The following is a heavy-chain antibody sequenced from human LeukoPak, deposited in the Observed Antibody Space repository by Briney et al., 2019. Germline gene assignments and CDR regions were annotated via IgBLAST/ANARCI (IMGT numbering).Heavy chain of an antibody. Sequence: GSLRLSCAASGFTFSSYAMHWVRQAPGKGLEWIGSLYYSGNTYYNPSLKSRVTISVDTSKNQFSLKLSSVTAADTAVYYCARGLREYGSGSYLLDYWGQGTLVTVSS. V-gene: IGHV4-38-2*01. CDR2: LYYSGNT. D-gene: IGHD3-10*01. J-gene: IGHJ4*02. CDR1: GFTFSSYA. CDR3: ARGLREYGSGSYLLDY.